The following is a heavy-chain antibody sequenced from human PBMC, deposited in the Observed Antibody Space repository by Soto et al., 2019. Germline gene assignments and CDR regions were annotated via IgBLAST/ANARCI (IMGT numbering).Heavy chain of an antibody. J-gene: IGHJ6*03. CDR1: GLTFSSYR. V-gene: IGHV3-7*01. CDR3: ARDLDRTYYDFWSGYWSTAALDYYYYYMDV. D-gene: IGHD3-3*01. Sequence: GGSLRLSCAASGLTFSSYRMSWVRQAPGKGLEWVANIKQDGSEKYYVDSVKGRFTISRDNAKNSLYLQMNSLRAEDTAVYYCARDLDRTYYDFWSGYWSTAALDYYYYYMDVWGKGTTVTVSS. CDR2: IKQDGSEK.